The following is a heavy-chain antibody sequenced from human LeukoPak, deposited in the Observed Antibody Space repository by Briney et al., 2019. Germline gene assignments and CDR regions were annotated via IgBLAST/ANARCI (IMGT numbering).Heavy chain of an antibody. V-gene: IGHV3-48*03. Sequence: GSLRLSCAASGFTFSSSEMNWVRQAPGKGLEWVSYISSSGSTIYYADSVKGRFTISRDNAKNSLYLQMHSLRAEDTAIYYCARGLYSGNYPDSFDIWGQGTMVTVSS. CDR3: ARGLYSGNYPDSFDI. J-gene: IGHJ3*02. CDR1: GFTFSSSE. D-gene: IGHD1-26*01. CDR2: ISSSGSTI.